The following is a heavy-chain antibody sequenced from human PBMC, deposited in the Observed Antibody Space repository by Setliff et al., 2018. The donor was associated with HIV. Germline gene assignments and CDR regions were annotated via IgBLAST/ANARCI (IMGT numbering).Heavy chain of an antibody. D-gene: IGHD3-10*01. J-gene: IGHJ3*02. V-gene: IGHV1-46*01. CDR2: INPSGDIT. Sequence: ASVKVSCKASGNTFSSHYMHWVRQAPGKGLEWMGLINPSGDITSYAEKFQGRVTMTRDTSTSTVYMGLRSLRSEDTAIYYCASKGGSGNYPDSDAFDIWGQGTRVTVSS. CDR3: ASKGGSGNYPDSDAFDI. CDR1: GNTFSSHY.